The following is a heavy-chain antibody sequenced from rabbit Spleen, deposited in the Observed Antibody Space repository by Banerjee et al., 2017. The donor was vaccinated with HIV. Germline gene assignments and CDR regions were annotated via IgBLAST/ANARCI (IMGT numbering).Heavy chain of an antibody. CDR3: ARDGAGGSYFAL. D-gene: IGHD8-1*01. CDR1: GFSFSSDYY. Sequence: QSLEVSGGDLVKPEASLTLTCTTSGFSFSSDYYMCWVRQAPGKGLECIACIAAGSSGFTYHASWAKGRFTISKTSSTTVTLQMTSLTAADTATYFCARDGAGGSYFALWGQGTLVTVS. V-gene: IGHV1S40*01. J-gene: IGHJ6*01. CDR2: IAAGSSGFT.